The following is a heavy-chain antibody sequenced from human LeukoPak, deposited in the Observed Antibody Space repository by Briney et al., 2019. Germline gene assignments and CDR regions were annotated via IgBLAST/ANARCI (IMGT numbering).Heavy chain of an antibody. J-gene: IGHJ4*02. CDR1: GGTFSSYA. Sequence: SVKVSCKASGGTFSSYAISWVRQAPGQGLEWMGRIIPILGIANYAQKFQGRVTITADKSTSTAYMELSSLRSEDTAVYYCASPAYDYDILTGYYFRFWGQGTLVTVSS. CDR3: ASPAYDYDILTGYYFRF. V-gene: IGHV1-69*04. D-gene: IGHD3-9*01. CDR2: IIPILGIA.